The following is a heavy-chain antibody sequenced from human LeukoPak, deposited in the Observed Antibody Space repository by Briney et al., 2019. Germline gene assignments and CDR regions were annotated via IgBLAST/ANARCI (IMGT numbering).Heavy chain of an antibody. J-gene: IGHJ3*02. Sequence: PSETLSLTCSVYGGSLSPYYWNWIRQPPGKGLEWIGEINHRGSTTYNPSLKSRVTISVDTSKNQFSLKLSSVTAADRAVYYCARHGGVVRGAGSDGFDIWGQGAMVTVSS. CDR2: INHRGST. D-gene: IGHD3-10*01. CDR1: GGSLSPYY. V-gene: IGHV4-34*01. CDR3: ARHGGVVRGAGSDGFDI.